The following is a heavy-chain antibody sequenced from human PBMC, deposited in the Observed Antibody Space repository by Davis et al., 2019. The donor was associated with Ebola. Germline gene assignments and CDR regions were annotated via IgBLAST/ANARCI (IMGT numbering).Heavy chain of an antibody. D-gene: IGHD6-6*01. CDR3: ARDPRIAARQWDAFDI. CDR2: ISYDGSNK. J-gene: IGHJ3*02. Sequence: GESLKISCAASGFTFSSYAMHWVRQAPGKGLEWVAVISYDGSNKYYADSVKGRFTISRDNSKNTLYLQMNSLRAEDTAVYYCARDPRIAARQWDAFDIWGRGTMVTVSS. V-gene: IGHV3-30-3*01. CDR1: GFTFSSYA.